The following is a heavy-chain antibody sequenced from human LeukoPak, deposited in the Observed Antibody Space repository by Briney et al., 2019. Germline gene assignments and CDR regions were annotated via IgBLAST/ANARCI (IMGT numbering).Heavy chain of an antibody. V-gene: IGHV1-2*02. D-gene: IGHD3-9*01. Sequence: ASVNVSSTASGYTFTDYYMHWVGQAPGQGLEWVGWINPNSGDTKYAKRFQGRVTMTRDTSISAAYMELTRLTSDDTAVYYCARDGDLDWLPSGFWGQGTLVTVSS. CDR2: INPNSGDT. CDR1: GYTFTDYY. J-gene: IGHJ4*02. CDR3: ARDGDLDWLPSGF.